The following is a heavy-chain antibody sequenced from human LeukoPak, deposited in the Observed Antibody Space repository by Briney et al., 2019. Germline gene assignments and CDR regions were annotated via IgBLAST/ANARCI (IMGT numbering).Heavy chain of an antibody. D-gene: IGHD6-19*01. CDR1: GFTFSDYY. CDR3: TRDAALVPGQNF. Sequence: TGGSLRLSCAASGFTFSDYYMSWIRQAPGKGLEWVSYISYSGSTLYYVDSVKGRFTMSRDNAENSVYLQMNSLRPEDTAVYYCTRDAALVPGQNFWGQGTLVTVSS. CDR2: ISYSGSTL. J-gene: IGHJ4*02. V-gene: IGHV3-11*04.